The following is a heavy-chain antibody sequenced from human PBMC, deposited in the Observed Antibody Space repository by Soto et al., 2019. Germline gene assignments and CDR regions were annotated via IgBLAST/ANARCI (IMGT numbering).Heavy chain of an antibody. CDR3: ARDRVQYYYDSSGLHPTNNWFDP. CDR1: GFTFSDYY. V-gene: IGHV3-11*06. J-gene: IGHJ5*02. Sequence: GGSLRLSCAASGFTFSDYYMSWIRQAPGKGLEWVSYISSSSSYTNYADSVKGRFTISRDNAKNSLYLQMNSLRAEDTAVYYCARDRVQYYYDSSGLHPTNNWFDPWGQGTLVTVSS. D-gene: IGHD3-22*01. CDR2: ISSSSSYT.